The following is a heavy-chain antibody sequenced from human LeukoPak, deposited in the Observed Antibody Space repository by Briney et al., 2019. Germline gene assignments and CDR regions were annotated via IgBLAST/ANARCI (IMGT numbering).Heavy chain of an antibody. D-gene: IGHD1-14*01. Sequence: GGSLRLSCAASGFTFTRYDISWVRQAPGKGLEWVSVITGSGGSTHYADSVKGRFTISRDNSKNTLYLQMNSLRAEDTAVYYCAKDAGGARPVDWGQGTLVTVSS. CDR3: AKDAGGARPVD. CDR1: GFTFTRYD. J-gene: IGHJ4*02. CDR2: ITGSGGST. V-gene: IGHV3-23*01.